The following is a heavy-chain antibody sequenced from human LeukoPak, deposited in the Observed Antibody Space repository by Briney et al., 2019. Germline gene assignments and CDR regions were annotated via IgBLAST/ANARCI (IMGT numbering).Heavy chain of an antibody. D-gene: IGHD3-10*01. CDR1: GFTFSTYW. Sequence: GGSLRLSCAASGFTFSTYWMHWVRQALGKGLVWVSRINTDGSSTNYADSVKGRFTISRDDAKNTLFLQMNSLRAEDTAVYYCARGYVGFGARGGSDYWGQGTLVTVSS. CDR3: ARGYVGFGARGGSDY. V-gene: IGHV3-74*01. J-gene: IGHJ4*02. CDR2: INTDGSST.